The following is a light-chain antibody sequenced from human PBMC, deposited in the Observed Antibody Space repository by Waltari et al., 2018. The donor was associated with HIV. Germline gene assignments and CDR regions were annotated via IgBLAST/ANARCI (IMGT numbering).Light chain of an antibody. CDR2: DTS. CDR1: TGAVTSGHY. CDR3: LLSYSGARGV. J-gene: IGLJ2*01. V-gene: IGLV7-46*01. Sequence: QAVVTQEPSLTVSPGGTVTPTCGSSTGAVTSGHYPYWFQQNPGQAPRTLIYDTSTKHSWTPARFSGSLLGGKAALTLSGAQPEDEAEYYCLLSYSGARGVFGGGTKLTVL.